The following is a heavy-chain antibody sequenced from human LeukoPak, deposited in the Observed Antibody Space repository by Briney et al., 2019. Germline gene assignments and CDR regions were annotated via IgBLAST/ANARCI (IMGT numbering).Heavy chain of an antibody. CDR1: GYTFTSYG. CDR3: ARGGITIFGVVIAYYFDY. J-gene: IGHJ4*02. CDR2: ISAYSGNT. V-gene: IGHV1-18*01. Sequence: ASVKVSCKASGYTFTSYGISWVRQAPGQGLEWMGWISAYSGNTNYAQKLQGRVTMTTDTSTSTAYMELRSLRSDDTAVYYCARGGITIFGVVIAYYFDYWGQGTLVTVSS. D-gene: IGHD3-3*01.